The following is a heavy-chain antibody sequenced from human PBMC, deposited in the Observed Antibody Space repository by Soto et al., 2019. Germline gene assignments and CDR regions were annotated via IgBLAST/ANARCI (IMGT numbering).Heavy chain of an antibody. CDR2: IFHSGST. Sequence: PSETLSLTCAVSGGSISSSNWWSWVRQPPGKGLEWIGEIFHSGSTDYNPSLKCRVTISVDKSKNQFSLKLSSVTAADTAVYYCARVKASGVNFDYWGQGTLVTVSS. CDR1: GGSISSSNW. D-gene: IGHD3-10*01. V-gene: IGHV4-4*02. CDR3: ARVKASGVNFDY. J-gene: IGHJ4*02.